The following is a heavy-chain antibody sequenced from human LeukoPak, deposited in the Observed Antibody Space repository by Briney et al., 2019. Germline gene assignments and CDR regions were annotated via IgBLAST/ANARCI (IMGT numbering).Heavy chain of an antibody. V-gene: IGHV1-46*01. Sequence: GASVKVSCKASGYTFTGYYIHWVRQAPGQGLEWMGMIYPRDGSTSYAQRFQDRVTVTRDTSTSTDHMELSGLRSEDTAVYYCARDQEGFDYWGQGTLVTVSS. CDR1: GYTFTGYY. CDR3: ARDQEGFDY. J-gene: IGHJ4*02. CDR2: IYPRDGST.